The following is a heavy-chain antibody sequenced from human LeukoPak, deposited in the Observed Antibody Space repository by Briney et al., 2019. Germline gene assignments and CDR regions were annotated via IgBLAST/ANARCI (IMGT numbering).Heavy chain of an antibody. J-gene: IGHJ4*02. Sequence: SETLSLTCTVSGGSISSGGYYWSWIRQPPGKGLEWIGYIYHSGSTYYNPSLKSRVTISVDRSKIQFSLKLSSVTAADTAVYYCAREGGTVTHYYFDYWGQGTLVTVSS. D-gene: IGHD4-11*01. CDR1: GGSISSGGYY. CDR2: IYHSGST. CDR3: AREGGTVTHYYFDY. V-gene: IGHV4-30-2*01.